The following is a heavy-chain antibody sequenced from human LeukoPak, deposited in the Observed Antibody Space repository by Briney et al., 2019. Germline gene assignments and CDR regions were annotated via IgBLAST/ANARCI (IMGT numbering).Heavy chain of an antibody. Sequence: SETLSLTCAVYGGSFSGYYWSWIRQPPGKGLEWIGEINHSGSTNYNPSLKSRVTMSVDTSKNQFSLKLSSVTAADTAVYYCARDHGDDFWSGYLDDAFDIWGQGTMVTVSS. CDR2: INHSGST. V-gene: IGHV4-34*01. J-gene: IGHJ3*02. D-gene: IGHD3-3*01. CDR3: ARDHGDDFWSGYLDDAFDI. CDR1: GGSFSGYY.